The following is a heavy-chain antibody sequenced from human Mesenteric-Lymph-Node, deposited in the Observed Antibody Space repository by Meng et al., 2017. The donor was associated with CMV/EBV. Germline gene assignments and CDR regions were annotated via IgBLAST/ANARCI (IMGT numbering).Heavy chain of an antibody. J-gene: IGHJ3*01. D-gene: IGHD6-13*01. CDR2: IYSGGST. V-gene: IGHV3-53*01. CDR1: GFTVSSDY. Sequence: GESLKISCAASGFTVSSDYMSWVRQAPGKGLEWVSIIYSGGSTYYADSVKGRFTISRDNSKNTLYLQMNSLRAEDTAVYYCARVRDSSRSYALDVWGQGTMVTVSS. CDR3: ARVRDSSRSYALDV.